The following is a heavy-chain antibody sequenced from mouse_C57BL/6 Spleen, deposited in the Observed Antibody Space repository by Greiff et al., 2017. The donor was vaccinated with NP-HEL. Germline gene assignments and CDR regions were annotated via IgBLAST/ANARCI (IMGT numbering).Heavy chain of an antibody. Sequence: ESGAELVKPGASVKISCKASGYAFSSYWMNWVKQRPGKGLEWIGQIYPGDGDTNYNGKFKGKATLTADKSSSTAYMQLSSLTSEDSAVYFCARDWDYYGSSYDSYWGQGTLVTVSA. CDR3: ARDWDYYGSSYDSY. D-gene: IGHD1-1*01. CDR1: GYAFSSYW. J-gene: IGHJ3*01. CDR2: IYPGDGDT. V-gene: IGHV1-80*01.